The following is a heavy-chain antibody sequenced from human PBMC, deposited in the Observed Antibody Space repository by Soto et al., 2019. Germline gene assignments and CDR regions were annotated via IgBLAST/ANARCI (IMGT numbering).Heavy chain of an antibody. CDR1: GFTVSTNY. J-gene: IGHJ4*02. CDR2: FYADGNT. D-gene: IGHD3-22*01. V-gene: IGHV3-66*01. CDR3: ATPLRGYYDRSGYLAY. Sequence: PGGSLRLSCAASGFTVSTNYITWVRQAPGKGLEWVSIFYADGNTYYADSLKGRFTISRDNSKNTLYLQMNRLRAEDTAMYYCATPLRGYYDRSGYLAYWGQGTLVTVSS.